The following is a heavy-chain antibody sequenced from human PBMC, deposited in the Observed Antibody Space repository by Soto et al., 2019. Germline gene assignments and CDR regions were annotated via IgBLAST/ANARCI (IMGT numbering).Heavy chain of an antibody. CDR3: ARAEMRAAARFDY. CDR1: GGSISSYY. V-gene: IGHV4-59*01. J-gene: IGHJ4*02. CDR2: IYYSGST. D-gene: IGHD6-13*01. Sequence: SETLSLTCTVSGGSISSYYWSWIRQPPGKGLEWIGYIYYSGSTNYNPSLKSRVTISVDTSKNQFSLKLSSVTAADTAVYYCARAEMRAAARFDYWGQGTLVTVSS.